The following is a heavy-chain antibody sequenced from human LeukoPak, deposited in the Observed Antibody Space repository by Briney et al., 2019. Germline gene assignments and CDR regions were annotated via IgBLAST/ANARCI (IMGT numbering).Heavy chain of an antibody. CDR1: GFTFSSYA. D-gene: IGHD1-14*01. CDR3: ARSNHDAFDI. Sequence: PPGGSLRLSCAASGFTFSSYAMHWVRQAPGKGLEWVAVISYDGSNKYYADSVKGRFTISRDNSKNTLYLQMNSLRAEDTAVYYCARSNHDAFDIWGQGTMVTVSS. V-gene: IGHV3-30*04. J-gene: IGHJ3*02. CDR2: ISYDGSNK.